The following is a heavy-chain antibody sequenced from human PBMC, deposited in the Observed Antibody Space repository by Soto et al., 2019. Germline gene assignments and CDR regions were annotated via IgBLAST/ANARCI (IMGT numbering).Heavy chain of an antibody. Sequence: QVQLVESGGGVVQPGRFLRLSCAASGFTFSSYGMHWVRQAPGKGLEWVAVIWYDGSNKYYADSVKGRFTISRDNSKNTLYLQMNSLRAEDTAVYYCARGMTTNYYYYGMDVWGQGTTVTVSS. J-gene: IGHJ6*02. V-gene: IGHV3-33*01. D-gene: IGHD4-17*01. CDR2: IWYDGSNK. CDR3: ARGMTTNYYYYGMDV. CDR1: GFTFSSYG.